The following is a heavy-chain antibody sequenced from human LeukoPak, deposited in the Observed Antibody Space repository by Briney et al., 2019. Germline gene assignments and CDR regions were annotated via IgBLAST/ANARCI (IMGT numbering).Heavy chain of an antibody. CDR2: IYTSGST. Sequence: PSETLSLTCTVSGGSISSYYWSWIRQPAGKGLEGIGRIYTSGSTNYNPSLKSRVTISVDKSKNQFSLKLSSVTAADTAVYYCARGSLRNYYYYYMDVWGKGTTVTVSS. J-gene: IGHJ6*03. CDR1: GGSISSYY. CDR3: ARGSLRNYYYYYMDV. D-gene: IGHD3-16*01. V-gene: IGHV4-4*07.